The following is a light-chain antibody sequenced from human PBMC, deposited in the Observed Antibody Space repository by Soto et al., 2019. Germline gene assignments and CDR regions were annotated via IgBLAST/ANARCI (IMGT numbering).Light chain of an antibody. V-gene: IGKV3-20*01. CDR3: QQYGSSRT. CDR2: GAS. Sequence: EMVLTQPPGTLSLSPGERATLSCRASQSISSSYLAWYQQKPGQAPRLLVYGASSRATGIPDRFSGSGSGTDFTLTISRLEPEDFAVYYCQQYGSSRTFGQGTKV. CDR1: QSISSSY. J-gene: IGKJ1*01.